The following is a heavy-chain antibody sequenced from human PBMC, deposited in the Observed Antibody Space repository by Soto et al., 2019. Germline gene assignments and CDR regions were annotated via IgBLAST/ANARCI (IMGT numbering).Heavy chain of an antibody. Sequence: QLQLQESGPGLVRPSETLSLTCTVSGGSISSSSYYWGWIRQPPGKGLEWIGSIYYSGSTYYNPSLKSRVTISVDTSKNQFSLKLSSVTAADTAVYYCASPKIAFYNWFDPWGQGTLVTVCS. CDR1: GGSISSSSYY. J-gene: IGHJ5*02. CDR2: IYYSGST. D-gene: IGHD3-3*02. CDR3: ASPKIAFYNWFDP. V-gene: IGHV4-39*01.